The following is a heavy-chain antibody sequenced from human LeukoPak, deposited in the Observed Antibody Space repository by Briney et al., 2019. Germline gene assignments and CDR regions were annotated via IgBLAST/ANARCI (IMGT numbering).Heavy chain of an antibody. CDR2: INQDGSDK. CDR3: ARVHDGPYYQRAFDI. CDR1: GFTFSRYW. D-gene: IGHD1-26*01. Sequence: GGSLRLSCAVSGFTFSRYWMTWVRQAPGRGLEWVANINQDGSDKYYVDSVKGRFTISRDNAKNSLYLQMNSLRAEDTAVYYCARVHDGPYYQRAFDIWGQGTMVTVSS. J-gene: IGHJ3*02. V-gene: IGHV3-7*05.